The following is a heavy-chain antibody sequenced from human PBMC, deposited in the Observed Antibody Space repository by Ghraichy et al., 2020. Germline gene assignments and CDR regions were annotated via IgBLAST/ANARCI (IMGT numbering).Heavy chain of an antibody. V-gene: IGHV3-23*01. CDR2: ISGHTDTTDYAETT. D-gene: IGHD2-21*02. J-gene: IGHJ4*02. CDR3: AGAPGGDSLGGY. CDR1: GFTLNTYA. Sequence: GGSLRLSCAASGFTLNTYAMSWVRQAPGKGLEWVSSISGHTDTTDYAETTYYADSVKGRFTISRDSSKNTLNLQMDSLRAEDSAIYYCAGAPGGDSLGGYWGQGTLVTISS.